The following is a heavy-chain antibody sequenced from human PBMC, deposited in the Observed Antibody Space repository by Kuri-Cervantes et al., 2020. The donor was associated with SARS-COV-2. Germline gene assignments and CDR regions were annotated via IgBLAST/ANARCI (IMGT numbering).Heavy chain of an antibody. V-gene: IGHV3-15*01. Sequence: GESLKISCEVSGFLFSASAIHWVRQGSGKGLEWVGRVKSKTDGGTTDYAAPVKGRFTISRDDSKNTLYLQMNSLKTEDTAVYYCSTGLYYYYYMDVWGKGTTVTVSS. CDR2: VKSKTDGGTT. J-gene: IGHJ6*03. CDR1: GFLFSASA. CDR3: STGLYYYYYMDV.